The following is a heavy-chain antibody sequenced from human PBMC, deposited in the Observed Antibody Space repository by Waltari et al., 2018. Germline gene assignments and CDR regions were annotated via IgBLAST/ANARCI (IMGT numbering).Heavy chain of an antibody. CDR1: GYSISSGYY. D-gene: IGHD6-6*01. CDR2: IYHSGGT. V-gene: IGHV4-38-2*02. CDR3: ARDQRVSIAALNWFDP. Sequence: QVQLQESGPGLVKPSETLSLTCAVSGYSISSGYYWGWIRQPPGKGLEWIGSIYHSGGTYYNPSLKSRVTISVDTSKNQFSLKLSSVTAADTAVYYCARDQRVSIAALNWFDPWGQGTLVTVSS. J-gene: IGHJ5*02.